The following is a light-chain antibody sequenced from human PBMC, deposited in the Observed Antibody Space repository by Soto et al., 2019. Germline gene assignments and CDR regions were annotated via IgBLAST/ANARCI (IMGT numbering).Light chain of an antibody. CDR3: QQRSNWALT. CDR2: DRS. J-gene: IGKJ4*01. V-gene: IGKV3-11*01. Sequence: EIVLTQSPATLSLSPGERATLSCRASQSVSSYLAWYQQKPGQSPSLLIYDRSNRATGIPARFSGSGSGTDFTLTISSLEPEDFAVYYCQQRSNWALTFGGGTKVEIK. CDR1: QSVSSY.